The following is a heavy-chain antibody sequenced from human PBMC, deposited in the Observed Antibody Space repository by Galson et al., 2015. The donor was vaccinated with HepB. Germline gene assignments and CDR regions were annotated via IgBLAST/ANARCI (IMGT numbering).Heavy chain of an antibody. V-gene: IGHV4-38-2*02. CDR1: GYSISSGYY. CDR3: ARARLPCVVDY. Sequence: SETLSLTCTVSGYSISSGYYWGWIRQPPGKGLEWIGSIYHSGSTYYNPSLKSRVTISVDTSKNQFSLKLSSVTAADTAVYYCARARLPCVVDYWGQGTLVTVSS. CDR2: IYHSGST. J-gene: IGHJ4*02. D-gene: IGHD6-25*01.